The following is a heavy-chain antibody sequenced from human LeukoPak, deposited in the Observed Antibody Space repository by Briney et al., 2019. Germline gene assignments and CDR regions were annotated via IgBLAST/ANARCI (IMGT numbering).Heavy chain of an antibody. Sequence: PSETLSLTCAVSGGSISSYYWSWIRQPPGKGLEWIGYIYYSGSTNYNPSLKSRVTISVGTSNNQFSLKQSSVTAADTAVYYCARQWELRGWFDPWGQGTLVTVSS. CDR3: ARQWELRGWFDP. J-gene: IGHJ5*02. D-gene: IGHD1-26*01. V-gene: IGHV4-59*01. CDR2: IYYSGST. CDR1: GGSISSYY.